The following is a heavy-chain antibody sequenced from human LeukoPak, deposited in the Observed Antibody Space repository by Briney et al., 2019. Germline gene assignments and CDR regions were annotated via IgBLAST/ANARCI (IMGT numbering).Heavy chain of an antibody. CDR3: ARLGYCSGGSCYSVNGMDV. V-gene: IGHV4-59*08. J-gene: IGHJ6*02. D-gene: IGHD2-15*01. Sequence: SETLSLTCTVSGGSISSYYWSWIRQPPGKGLEWIGYIYYSGSTNYNPSLKSRVTISVDTSKNQFSLKLSSVTAADTAVYYCARLGYCSGGSCYSVNGMDVWGQGTTVTVSS. CDR2: IYYSGST. CDR1: GGSISSYY.